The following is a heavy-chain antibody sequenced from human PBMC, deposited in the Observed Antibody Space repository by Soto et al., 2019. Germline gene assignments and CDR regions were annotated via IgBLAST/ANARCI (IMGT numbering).Heavy chain of an antibody. CDR1: GFTFSSSW. Sequence: EVQLVESGGGLVQPGGSLRLSCAASGFTFSSSWMHWVRQVPGKGLVWVSRINSDGSTTQYADSVRGRFTISRDNAKNTLFLAVNSLTIEDPAVYFCACLPMPRGACDFWGQGNLVSVSS. CDR2: INSDGSTT. CDR3: ACLPMPRGACDF. V-gene: IGHV3-74*03. D-gene: IGHD3-10*01. J-gene: IGHJ4*02.